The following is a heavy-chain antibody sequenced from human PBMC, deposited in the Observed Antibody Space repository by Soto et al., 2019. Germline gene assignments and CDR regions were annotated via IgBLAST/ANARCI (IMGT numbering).Heavy chain of an antibody. CDR2: ISYDGSNK. CDR3: AREPYDYVWGSYRQNWYFDL. J-gene: IGHJ2*01. Sequence: QVQLVESGGGVVQPGRSLRLSCAASGFTFSSYAMHWVRQAPGKGLEWVAVISYDGSNKYYADSVKGRFTISRDNSKNTLYLQMNSLRAEDTAVYYCAREPYDYVWGSYRQNWYFDLWGRGTLGTVSS. D-gene: IGHD3-16*02. CDR1: GFTFSSYA. V-gene: IGHV3-30-3*01.